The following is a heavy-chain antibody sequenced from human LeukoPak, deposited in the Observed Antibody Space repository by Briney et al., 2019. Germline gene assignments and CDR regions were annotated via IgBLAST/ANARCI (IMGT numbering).Heavy chain of an antibody. CDR3: ARAAKAAGGFDY. V-gene: IGHV1-46*01. CDR2: INPSGGTT. CDR1: GYTFTSYY. J-gene: IGHJ4*02. D-gene: IGHD6-13*01. Sequence: ASVKVSCKASGYTFTSYYMHWVRQAPGQGLEWMGIINPSGGTTGYAQKFQGRVTLTRDTSTSTVYMELSSLRSEDTAVYYCARAAKAAGGFDYRGQGTLVTVSS.